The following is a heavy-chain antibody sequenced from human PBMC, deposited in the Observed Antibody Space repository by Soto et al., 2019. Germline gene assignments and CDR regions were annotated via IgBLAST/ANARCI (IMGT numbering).Heavy chain of an antibody. CDR1: GYTFTGYY. D-gene: IGHD6-6*01. Sequence: SCKASGYTFTGYYMHWVRQAPGQGLEWMGWINPNSGGTNYAQKFQGRVTMTRDTSISTAYMELSRLRSDDTAVYYCALASIAAPNAHFDYWGQGTLVTVSS. J-gene: IGHJ4*02. CDR3: ALASIAAPNAHFDY. CDR2: INPNSGGT. V-gene: IGHV1-2*02.